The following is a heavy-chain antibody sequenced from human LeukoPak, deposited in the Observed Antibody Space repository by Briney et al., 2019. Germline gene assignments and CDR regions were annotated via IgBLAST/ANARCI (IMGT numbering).Heavy chain of an antibody. CDR1: GGSISSGDYY. J-gene: IGHJ4*02. Sequence: SETLSLTCTVSGGSISSGDYYWSWIRQPPGKGLEWIGYIYYSGSTYYNPSLKSRVTISVDTSKNQFSLKLSSVTAADTAVYYCARGGDSSGSFDYWGQGTLVTVSS. CDR2: IYYSGST. V-gene: IGHV4-30-4*01. D-gene: IGHD3-22*01. CDR3: ARGGDSSGSFDY.